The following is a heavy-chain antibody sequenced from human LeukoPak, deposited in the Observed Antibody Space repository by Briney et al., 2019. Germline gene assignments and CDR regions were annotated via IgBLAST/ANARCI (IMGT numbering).Heavy chain of an antibody. D-gene: IGHD1-1*01. CDR2: IWYDGSNK. CDR1: GFTFSSYG. Sequence: GGSLRLSCAASGFTFSSYGMHWVRQAPGKGLEWVAVIWYDGSNKYYADSVKGRFTISRDNSKNTLYLQMNSLRAEDTAVYYCARGTGTFVRDWFDPWGQGTLVTVSS. J-gene: IGHJ5*02. CDR3: ARGTGTFVRDWFDP. V-gene: IGHV3-33*01.